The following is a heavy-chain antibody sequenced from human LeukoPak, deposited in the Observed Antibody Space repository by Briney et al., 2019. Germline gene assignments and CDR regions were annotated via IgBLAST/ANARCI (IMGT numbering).Heavy chain of an antibody. Sequence: PSETLSLTCAVSGGSISSSNWWSWVRQPPGKGLEWIGEIYHSGSTNYNPSLKSRVTISVDKSKNQFSLKLSSVTAADTAVYYCARRPVTTGFWYFDLWGRGTLVTVSS. CDR3: ARRPVTTGFWYFDL. CDR2: IYHSGST. D-gene: IGHD4-17*01. V-gene: IGHV4-4*02. J-gene: IGHJ2*01. CDR1: GGSISSSNW.